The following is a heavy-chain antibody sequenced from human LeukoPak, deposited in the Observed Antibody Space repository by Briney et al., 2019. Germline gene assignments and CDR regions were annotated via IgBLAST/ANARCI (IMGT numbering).Heavy chain of an antibody. CDR1: GGPISSSSYY. D-gene: IGHD3-9*01. V-gene: IGHV4-39*01. Sequence: PSETLSLTCTVSGGPISSSSYYWGWIRQPPGKGLEWIGSIYYSGSTYYNPSLKSRVTISVDTSKNQFSLELSSVTAADTAVYYCASLNRYYDTSDSRYYYYYGMDVWGQGTTVTVSS. CDR3: ASLNRYYDTSDSRYYYYYGMDV. J-gene: IGHJ6*02. CDR2: IYYSGST.